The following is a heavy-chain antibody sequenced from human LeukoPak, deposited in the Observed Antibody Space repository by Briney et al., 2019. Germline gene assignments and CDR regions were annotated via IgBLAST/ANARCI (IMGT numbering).Heavy chain of an antibody. CDR3: ARRSYYDSTGYPFDY. J-gene: IGHJ4*02. Sequence: PGGSLRPSCAASGFTFNNYAMSWVRQAPGKRLEWVSTISGSGGSTYYADSVKGRFTISRDNSKNTLYLQMNSLRAEDTAFYYCARRSYYDSTGYPFDYWGQGALVTVSS. V-gene: IGHV3-23*01. D-gene: IGHD3-22*01. CDR2: ISGSGGST. CDR1: GFTFNNYA.